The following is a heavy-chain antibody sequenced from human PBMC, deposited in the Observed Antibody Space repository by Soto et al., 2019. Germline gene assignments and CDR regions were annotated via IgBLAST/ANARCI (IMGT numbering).Heavy chain of an antibody. CDR3: ASLLTGTTDY. Sequence: ETLSLTCAVYGGSFSGYYWSWIRQPPGKGLEWIGEINHSGSTNYNPSLKSRVTISVDTSKNQFSLKLSSVTAADTAVYYCASLLTGTTDYWGQGTLVTVSS. CDR2: INHSGST. V-gene: IGHV4-34*01. CDR1: GGSFSGYY. D-gene: IGHD1-7*01. J-gene: IGHJ4*02.